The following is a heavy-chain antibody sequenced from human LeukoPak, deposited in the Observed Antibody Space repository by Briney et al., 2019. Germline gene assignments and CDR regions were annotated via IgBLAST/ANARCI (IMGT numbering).Heavy chain of an antibody. CDR3: ARDGTRYCSGGSCYLDY. V-gene: IGHV1-2*02. Sequence: ASVKVSCKASGYTFTGYYMHWVRQAPGQGLEWMGWINPNSGGTNYAQKFRGRVTMTRDTSISTAYMELSRLRSDDTAVYYCARDGTRYCSGGSCYLDYWGQGTLVTVSS. CDR1: GYTFTGYY. CDR2: INPNSGGT. D-gene: IGHD2-15*01. J-gene: IGHJ4*02.